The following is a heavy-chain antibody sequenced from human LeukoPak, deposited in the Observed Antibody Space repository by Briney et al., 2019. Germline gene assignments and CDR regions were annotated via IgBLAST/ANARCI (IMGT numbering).Heavy chain of an antibody. J-gene: IGHJ4*02. CDR2: ISYDGSNK. CDR1: GFTFSSYA. Sequence: GGSLRLSCAASGFTFSSYAMHWVREAPGKGLEWVAVISYDGSNKYYADSVKGRFTISRDNSKNTLYLQMNSLRAEDTAVYYCARDGPDSSGYYFDYWGQGTLVTVSS. CDR3: ARDGPDSSGYYFDY. D-gene: IGHD3-22*01. V-gene: IGHV3-30-3*01.